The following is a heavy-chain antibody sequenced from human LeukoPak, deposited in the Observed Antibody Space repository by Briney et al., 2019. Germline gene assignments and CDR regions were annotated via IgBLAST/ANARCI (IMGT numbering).Heavy chain of an antibody. CDR3: ARATMVRGVISYYYYYMDV. CDR1: GSTFSSYS. CDR2: ISSSSSYI. Sequence: GGSLRLSCAASGSTFSSYSMNWVRQAPGKGLEWVSSISSSSSYIYYADSVKGRFTISRDNAKNSLYLQMNSLRAEDTAVYYCARATMVRGVISYYYYYMDVWGKGTTVTVSS. D-gene: IGHD3-10*01. J-gene: IGHJ6*03. V-gene: IGHV3-21*03.